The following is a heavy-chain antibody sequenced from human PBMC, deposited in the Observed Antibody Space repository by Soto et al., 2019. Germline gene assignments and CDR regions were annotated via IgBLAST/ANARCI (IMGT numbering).Heavy chain of an antibody. V-gene: IGHV1-2*02. D-gene: IGHD3-10*01. CDR2: INPNSGGT. J-gene: IGHJ3*02. CDR1: GYTFTGYY. Sequence: ASVKVSCKASGYTFTGYYMHWVRQAPGQGLEWMGWINPNSGGTNYAQKFQGRVTMTRDTSISTAYMELSRLRSDDTAVYYCARDFRHLWFGESKGDAFDIWGQGTMVTV. CDR3: ARDFRHLWFGESKGDAFDI.